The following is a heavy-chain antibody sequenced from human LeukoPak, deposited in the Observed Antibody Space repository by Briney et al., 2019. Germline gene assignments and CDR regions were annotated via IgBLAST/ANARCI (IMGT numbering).Heavy chain of an antibody. V-gene: IGHV3-33*01. J-gene: IGHJ6*02. CDR3: TRTMEV. Sequence: GGSLRLSCAASGFTFSSYGMHWVRQAPGKGLEWVAVIWYDGSNKNYVDSVKGRFTISRDNSKNTLYLQMNSLRAEDTAMYFCTRTMEVWGQGTTVTVSS. CDR2: IWYDGSNK. CDR1: GFTFSSYG.